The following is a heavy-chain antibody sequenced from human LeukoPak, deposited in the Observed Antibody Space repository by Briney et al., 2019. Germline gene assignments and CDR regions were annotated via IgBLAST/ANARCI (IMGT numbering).Heavy chain of an antibody. J-gene: IGHJ4*02. V-gene: IGHV3-66*04. Sequence: GGSLRLSCAASSFTVSSSYMTWVRQTPGKGLEWVSIIYSGGSTYYADSVKGRFTISRDISKNTLYLQMNSLRAEDTAVYYCARLPSGDYWGQGTLVTVSS. D-gene: IGHD3-10*01. CDR3: ARLPSGDY. CDR1: SFTVSSSY. CDR2: IYSGGST.